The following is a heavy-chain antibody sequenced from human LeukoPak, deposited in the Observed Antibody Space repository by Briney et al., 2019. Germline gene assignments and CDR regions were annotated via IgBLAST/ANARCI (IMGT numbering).Heavy chain of an antibody. Sequence: SGTLSLTCAVSGGSISSSNWWSWVRQPPGKGLEWIGEIYHSGSTNYNPSLKSRVTISVDKSKNQFSLKLSSVTAADTAVYYCARAIAARRVAKYFDYWGQGTLVTVSS. D-gene: IGHD6-6*01. J-gene: IGHJ4*02. CDR3: ARAIAARRVAKYFDY. V-gene: IGHV4-4*02. CDR2: IYHSGST. CDR1: GGSISSSNW.